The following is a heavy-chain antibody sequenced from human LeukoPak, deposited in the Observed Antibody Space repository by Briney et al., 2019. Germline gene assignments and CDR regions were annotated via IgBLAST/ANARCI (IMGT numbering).Heavy chain of an antibody. Sequence: ASVKVSCKASGYTFTSYGISWVRQAPGQGLEWMGWIRVYNGDTNYAQKLQGRVTMTTDTSTSTAYMELRSLRSDDTAVYYCARDPYSSGWDPFDYWGQGTLVTVSS. CDR1: GYTFTSYG. CDR3: ARDPYSSGWDPFDY. V-gene: IGHV1-18*01. CDR2: IRVYNGDT. D-gene: IGHD6-19*01. J-gene: IGHJ4*02.